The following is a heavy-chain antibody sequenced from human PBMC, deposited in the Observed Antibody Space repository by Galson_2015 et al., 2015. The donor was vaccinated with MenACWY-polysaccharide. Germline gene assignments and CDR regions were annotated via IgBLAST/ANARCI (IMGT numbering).Heavy chain of an antibody. V-gene: IGHV3-7*03. CDR2: IKQDGSQK. D-gene: IGHD1-26*01. J-gene: IGHJ4*02. CDR1: GFTFSNYW. Sequence: SLRLSCAASGFTFSNYWMSWVRQAPGKGLEWVANIKQDGSQKYYVDSVKGRFSISRDNAKHSLYLQMNSLRADDTAVYYCAFLREEVGNPVYWGQGTLVTVSS. CDR3: AFLREEVGNPVY.